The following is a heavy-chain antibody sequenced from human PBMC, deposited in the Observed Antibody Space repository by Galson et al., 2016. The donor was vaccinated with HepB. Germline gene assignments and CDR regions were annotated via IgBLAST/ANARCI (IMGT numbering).Heavy chain of an antibody. Sequence: LSLTCTVSGGSITSYYWSWVRPPPAKGLAWIGYVSNSGSTHYMPSLKSRVTISVDTSRSQIPLKLISVTAADTAVYDCARHGRSGSRYASRGVFISGFDYWGQGSLVTVSS. CDR1: GGSITSYY. CDR3: ARHGRSGSRYASRGVFISGFDY. J-gene: IGHJ4*02. CDR2: VSNSGST. V-gene: IGHV4-59*08. D-gene: IGHD1-26*01.